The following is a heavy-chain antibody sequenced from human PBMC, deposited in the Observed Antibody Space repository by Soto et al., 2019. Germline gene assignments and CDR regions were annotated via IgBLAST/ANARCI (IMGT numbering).Heavy chain of an antibody. J-gene: IGHJ6*02. Sequence: LSLTCTVSGGSVSSGSYYWSWIRQPPGKGLEWIGYIYYSGSTNYNPSLKSRVTISVDTSKNQFSLKLSSVTAADTAVYYCARDPVVVTAISYYHYGMDVWGQGTTVTVSS. CDR2: IYYSGST. CDR3: ARDPVVVTAISYYHYGMDV. V-gene: IGHV4-61*01. CDR1: GGSVSSGSYY. D-gene: IGHD2-21*02.